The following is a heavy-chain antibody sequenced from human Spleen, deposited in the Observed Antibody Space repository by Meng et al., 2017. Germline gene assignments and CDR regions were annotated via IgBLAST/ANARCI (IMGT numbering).Heavy chain of an antibody. D-gene: IGHD2-15*01. Sequence: GGSLRLSCAASGFTFSSYWMSWVRQAPGKGLEWVSAISNSGISTYYADSVKGRFTISRDNSKNTLYLQMNSLRAEDTALYYCARGAGYCSGGSCYPSARYFDYWGQGTLVTVSS. J-gene: IGHJ4*02. V-gene: IGHV3-23*01. CDR3: ARGAGYCSGGSCYPSARYFDY. CDR1: GFTFSSYW. CDR2: ISNSGIST.